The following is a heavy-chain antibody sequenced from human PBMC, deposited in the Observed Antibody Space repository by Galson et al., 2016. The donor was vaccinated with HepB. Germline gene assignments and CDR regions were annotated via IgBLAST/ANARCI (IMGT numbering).Heavy chain of an antibody. D-gene: IGHD2-2*01. V-gene: IGHV4-31*03. CDR3: ARQIPIASNWFDP. CDR2: IYHTGST. J-gene: IGHJ5*02. CDR1: GGSISSGGDY. Sequence: LSLTCSVSGGSISSGGDYWSWIRLLPGKGLQWIGYIYHTGSTYYNPSLKSRVSISVDTSKNQFALSLTSMTPADTATYYCARQIPIASNWFDPWGQGTQVTVSS.